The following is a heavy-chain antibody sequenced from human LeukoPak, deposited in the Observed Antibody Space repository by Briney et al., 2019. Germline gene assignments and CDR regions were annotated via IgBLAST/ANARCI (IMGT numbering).Heavy chain of an antibody. V-gene: IGHV4-34*01. J-gene: IGHJ4*02. CDR1: GGSFSGYY. D-gene: IGHD2-2*01. CDR3: ARPVYCSATTCQGPFDY. CDR2: IDRRGST. Sequence: SETLSLTCAVYGGSFSGYYWSWIRQSPGKGLEWIGEIDRRGSTNYNPSLKGRVTITIDTSKNQFSLKLTSVTAADTAVYYCARPVYCSATTCQGPFDYWGQGTLATVSS.